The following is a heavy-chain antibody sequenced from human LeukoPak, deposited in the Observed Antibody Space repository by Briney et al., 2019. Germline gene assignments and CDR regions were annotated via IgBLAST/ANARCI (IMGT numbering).Heavy chain of an antibody. V-gene: IGHV5-51*01. Sequence: GESLKISSKGSGYSFTSYWSGWVRQLPGKGLEWMGIIYPGDTDTRYSPPFQGLAITTADNSISTAYLQWSSLKASDTAMYDCARYGYHSFCDYYIDVWGKGTTVTVSS. CDR2: IYPGDTDT. J-gene: IGHJ6*03. CDR3: ARYGYHSFCDYYIDV. CDR1: GYSFTSYW. D-gene: IGHD2/OR15-2a*01.